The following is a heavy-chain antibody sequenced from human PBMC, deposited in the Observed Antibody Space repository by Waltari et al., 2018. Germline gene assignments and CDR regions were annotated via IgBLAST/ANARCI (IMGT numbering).Heavy chain of an antibody. V-gene: IGHV3-74*01. CDR3: AKVAPRTYRSPVPGRDYYYGMDV. D-gene: IGHD6-13*01. CDR2: IDSDGTSE. Sequence: EVRLVESGGGLVQPGESLRLSCAASGFTFSRFWMHGVSQAPGKGLGWVARIDSDGTSERSADSVKGRFTTARDNAKNTLYLQIKRLRVEYTAVYYCAKVAPRTYRSPVPGRDYYYGMDVWGQGTTVTVFS. CDR1: GFTFSRFW. J-gene: IGHJ6*02.